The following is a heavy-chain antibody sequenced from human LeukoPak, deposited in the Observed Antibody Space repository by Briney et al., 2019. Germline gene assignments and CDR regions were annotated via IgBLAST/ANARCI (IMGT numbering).Heavy chain of an antibody. CDR2: INPNSGGT. D-gene: IGHD3-10*01. V-gene: IGHV1-2*02. CDR1: GYTVTGYY. J-gene: IGHJ4*02. CDR3: ARGRYYYGSGRAPLVY. Sequence: ASVKVSCKASGYTVTGYYMHWVRQAPGQGLEWMGWINPNSGGTNYAQKFQGRVTMTRDTSISTAYMELSRLRSDDTAVYYCARGRYYYGSGRAPLVYWGQGTLVTVSS.